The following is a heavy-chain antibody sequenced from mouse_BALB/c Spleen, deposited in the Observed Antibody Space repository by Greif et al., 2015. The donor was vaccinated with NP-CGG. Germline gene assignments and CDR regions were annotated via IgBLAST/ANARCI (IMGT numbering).Heavy chain of an antibody. CDR3: ARESVRANYGNYWFAY. V-gene: IGHV1-87*01. D-gene: IGHD2-1*01. J-gene: IGHJ3*01. CDR2: IYPGDGDT. CDR1: GYTFTSYW. Sequence: VKLVESGAELARPGASVKLSCKASGYTFTSYWMQWVKQRPGQGLEWIGAIYPGDGDTRYTQKFKGKATLTADKSSSTAYMQLSSLASEDSAVYYCARESVRANYGNYWFAYWGQGTLVTVSA.